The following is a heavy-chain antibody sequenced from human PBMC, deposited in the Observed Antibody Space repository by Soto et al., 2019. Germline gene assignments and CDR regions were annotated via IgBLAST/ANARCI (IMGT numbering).Heavy chain of an antibody. D-gene: IGHD2-15*01. J-gene: IGHJ6*02. CDR3: AKDGGSIFSYYGMDV. CDR1: GFTFSRYG. CDR2: ISSDGTNK. Sequence: GSLRLSCAAPGFTFSRYGMHWVRQAPGKGLEWVAVISSDGTNKYHADSVKGRFSISRDNSKNTLYLQMNSLRGEDTAVYYCAKDGGSIFSYYGMDVWGQGTTVTVSS. V-gene: IGHV3-30*18.